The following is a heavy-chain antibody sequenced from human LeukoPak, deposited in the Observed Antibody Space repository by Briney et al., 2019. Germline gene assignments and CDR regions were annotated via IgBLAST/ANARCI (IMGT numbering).Heavy chain of an antibody. V-gene: IGHV1-18*01. CDR3: ARDFYHSGTNWYDVFDV. J-gene: IGHJ3*01. CDR1: GYTFTTYG. Sequence: ASVKVSCKASGYTFTTYGISWVRQAPGQGLEWMGWVSGNNGNTNYAQKLQGRVTMTTDTSTNTAYMEPRSLRSDDTAVYYYARDFYHSGTNWYDVFDVWGQGTMVTVSS. D-gene: IGHD1-1*01. CDR2: VSGNNGNT.